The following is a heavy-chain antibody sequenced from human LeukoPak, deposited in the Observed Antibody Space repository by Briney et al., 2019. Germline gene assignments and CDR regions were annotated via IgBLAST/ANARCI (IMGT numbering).Heavy chain of an antibody. D-gene: IGHD2-15*01. CDR1: GFTFSSYA. Sequence: PGGSLRLSCAASGFTFSSYAMHWVRQAPGKGLEWVAIISYDGSNKYYAESVKGRFTISRDNSKNTLYLQMNSLRAEDTAVYYCAKDGVCGGSCYSVQLGQVGSKIPWGQGTLVTVSS. CDR2: ISYDGSNK. J-gene: IGHJ5*02. V-gene: IGHV3-30*04. CDR3: AKDGVCGGSCYSVQLGQVGSKIP.